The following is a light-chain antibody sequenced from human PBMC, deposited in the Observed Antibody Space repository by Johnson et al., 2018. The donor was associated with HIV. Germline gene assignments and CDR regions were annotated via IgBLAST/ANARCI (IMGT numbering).Light chain of an antibody. J-gene: IGLJ1*01. Sequence: QSVLTQPPSVSAAPGQKVTISCSGSSSNIGNNYVSWYQQLPGTAPKLLIYDNNKRPSGIPDRFSGSKSGTSATLGITGLQPADEADYYCGTWDSSLCGVFGTGSKVTVL. V-gene: IGLV1-51*01. CDR2: DNN. CDR3: GTWDSSLCGV. CDR1: SSNIGNNY.